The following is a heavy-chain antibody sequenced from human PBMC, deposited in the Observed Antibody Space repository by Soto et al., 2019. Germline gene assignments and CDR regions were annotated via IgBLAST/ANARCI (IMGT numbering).Heavy chain of an antibody. CDR1: GFTFSSYA. CDR2: ISGSGGST. D-gene: IGHD2-15*01. Sequence: GGPLRLSCAASGFTFSSYAMSWVRQAPGKGLEWVSAISGSGGSTCYADSVKGRFTISRDNSKNTLYLQMNSLRAEDTAVYYCAKDFAGYCSGGSCYLPDYWGQGTLVTVSS. CDR3: AKDFAGYCSGGSCYLPDY. J-gene: IGHJ4*02. V-gene: IGHV3-23*01.